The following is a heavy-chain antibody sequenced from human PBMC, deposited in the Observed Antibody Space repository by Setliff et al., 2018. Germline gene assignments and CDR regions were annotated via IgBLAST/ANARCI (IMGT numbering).Heavy chain of an antibody. D-gene: IGHD4-17*01. CDR1: GYSLSNYV. CDR3: ARADHLVTTTFDY. CDR2: INTKTGDL. J-gene: IGHJ4*01. V-gene: IGHV7-4-1*02. Sequence: GASVKVSCKASGYSLSNYVMNWVRQAPGQGLEWMGWINTKTGDLTHAQGYTGRFAFSLDTSDSATYLDISNLKAEDTATYYCARADHLVTTTFDYWGQGTLVTVSS.